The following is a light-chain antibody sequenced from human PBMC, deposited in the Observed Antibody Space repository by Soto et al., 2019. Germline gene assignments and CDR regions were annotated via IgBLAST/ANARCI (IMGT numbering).Light chain of an antibody. V-gene: IGKV3-11*01. J-gene: IGKJ1*01. Sequence: EVVMTQSPATLSVSPGERATLSCRASQSARSSLGWYQQKPGQAPSLLIYDVSIRATGIPARFSGSGSGTDFTLSISSLEPEDFAVYYCQQRTNWPPGTWTFGQGTKVDIK. CDR1: QSARSS. CDR2: DVS. CDR3: QQRTNWPPGTWT.